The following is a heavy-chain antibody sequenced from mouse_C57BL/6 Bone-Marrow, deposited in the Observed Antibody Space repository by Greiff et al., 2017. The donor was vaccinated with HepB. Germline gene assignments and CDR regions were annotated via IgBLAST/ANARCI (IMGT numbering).Heavy chain of an antibody. CDR3: ARGGLMAY. V-gene: IGHV5-15*01. Sequence: EVNVVESGGGLVQPGGSLKLSCAASGFTFSDYGMAWVRQAPRKGPEWVAFISNLAYSIYYADTVTGRFTISRENAKNTLYLEMSSLRSEDTAMYYCARGGLMAYWGQGTLVTVSA. CDR2: ISNLAYSI. D-gene: IGHD3-3*01. CDR1: GFTFSDYG. J-gene: IGHJ3*01.